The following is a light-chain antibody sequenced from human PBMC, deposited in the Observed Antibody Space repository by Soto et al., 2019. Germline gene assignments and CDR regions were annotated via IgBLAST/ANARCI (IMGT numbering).Light chain of an antibody. CDR3: QQLNSYPRT. Sequence: IQLTQSPSSLSASVGDRVTITCRASQGISSYLAWYQQKPGKAPKLLIYAASNLQSGVPSRFSGSGSGTDVTLTISRLQPEDFATYYCQQLNSYPRTFGQGTKVEIK. J-gene: IGKJ1*01. CDR1: QGISSY. CDR2: AAS. V-gene: IGKV1-9*01.